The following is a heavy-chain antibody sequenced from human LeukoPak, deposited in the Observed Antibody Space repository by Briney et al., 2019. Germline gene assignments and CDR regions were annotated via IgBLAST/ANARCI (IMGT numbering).Heavy chain of an antibody. Sequence: GGSLRLSCAASGFTFDDYGMHWVRQAPGKGPEWVAFIRYDGSNKYYADSVKGRFTISRDNSKNTLYLQMNSLRAEDTAVYYCAKDRGLYSGSYYLDYWGQGTLVTVSS. V-gene: IGHV3-30*02. D-gene: IGHD1-26*01. CDR3: AKDRGLYSGSYYLDY. J-gene: IGHJ4*02. CDR2: IRYDGSNK. CDR1: GFTFDDYG.